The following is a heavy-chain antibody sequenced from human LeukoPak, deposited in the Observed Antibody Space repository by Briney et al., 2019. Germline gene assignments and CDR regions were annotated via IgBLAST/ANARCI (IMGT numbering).Heavy chain of an antibody. CDR3: AGGDSSSRVYYFDY. D-gene: IGHD6-13*01. Sequence: SVKVPCKGSGYTFTSYYMHWVRQPPAPGLEWMGIINHSGGSTSYAQKFQSRVTMTRDTSTSTVYMELSSLRSEATAVYYCAGGDSSSRVYYFDYWGQGTLVTVSS. J-gene: IGHJ4*02. CDR2: INHSGGST. V-gene: IGHV1-46*01. CDR1: GYTFTSYY.